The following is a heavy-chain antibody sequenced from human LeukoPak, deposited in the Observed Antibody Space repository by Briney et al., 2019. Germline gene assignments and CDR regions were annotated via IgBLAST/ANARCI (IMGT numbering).Heavy chain of an antibody. CDR3: ARITMVRGSKTYTDAFDI. V-gene: IGHV4-34*01. CDR2: INHSGST. D-gene: IGHD3-10*01. J-gene: IGHJ3*02. CDR1: GGSFSGYY. Sequence: PSETRSLTCAVYGGSFSGYYWSWIRQPPGKGLEWIGEINHSGSTNYSPSLKSRVTISVDTSKNQFSLKLSSVTATDTAVYYCARITMVRGSKTYTDAFDIWGQGTMVTVSS.